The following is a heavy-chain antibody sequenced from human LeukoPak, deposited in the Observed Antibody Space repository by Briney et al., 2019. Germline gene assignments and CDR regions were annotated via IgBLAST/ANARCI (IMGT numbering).Heavy chain of an antibody. Sequence: VASVKVSCKASGYTFTSYTMNWVRQAPGQGLEWMGWINTNTGNPTYAQGFTGRFVFSLDTSVSTAYLQISSLKAGDTAVYYCARTPPVVATTYYYYYMDVWGKGTTVTVSS. CDR3: ARTPPVVATTYYYYYMDV. V-gene: IGHV7-4-1*02. CDR2: INTNTGNP. J-gene: IGHJ6*03. CDR1: GYTFTSYT. D-gene: IGHD3-22*01.